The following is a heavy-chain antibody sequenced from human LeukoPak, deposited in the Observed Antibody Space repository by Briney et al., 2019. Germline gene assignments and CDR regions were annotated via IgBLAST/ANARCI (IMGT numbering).Heavy chain of an antibody. CDR2: ISSSSSYI. D-gene: IGHD1-26*01. J-gene: IGHJ3*02. CDR3: ARDLTSGSYEHDAFDI. Sequence: GGSLRLSCAASGFTFSSYSMNWVRQAPGKGLEWVSSISSSSSYIYYADSVKGRFTISRDNAKNSLYLQMNSLRAEDTAVYYCARDLTSGSYEHDAFDIWGQGTMVTVSS. V-gene: IGHV3-21*04. CDR1: GFTFSSYS.